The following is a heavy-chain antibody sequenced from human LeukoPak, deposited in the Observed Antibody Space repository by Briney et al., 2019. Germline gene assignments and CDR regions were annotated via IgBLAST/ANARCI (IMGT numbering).Heavy chain of an antibody. J-gene: IGHJ6*03. CDR3: ARGGYSSSWYSRPYYMDV. CDR2: IHHSGST. V-gene: IGHV4-4*02. CDR1: GGSISSKNW. D-gene: IGHD6-13*01. Sequence: ASETLSLTCAVSGGSISSKNWWSWVRQPPGKGLEWIGEIHHSGSTNYNPSLKSRVTISIDQSKKQFSLRLSSVTAADTAVYYCARGGYSSSWYSRPYYMDVWGKGTTVTISS.